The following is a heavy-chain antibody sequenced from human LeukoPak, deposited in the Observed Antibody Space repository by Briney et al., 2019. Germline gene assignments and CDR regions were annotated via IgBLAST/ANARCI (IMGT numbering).Heavy chain of an antibody. CDR2: IYYSGST. V-gene: IGHV4-59*01. J-gene: IGHJ4*02. CDR1: GGSISSYY. Sequence: SETLSLTCTASGGSISSYYWSWIRQPPGKGLEWIGYIYYSGSTNYNPSLKSRVTISVDTSKNQFSLKLSSVTAADTAVYYCARATTRGYCFDYWGQGTVVTVSS. CDR3: ARATTRGYCFDY. D-gene: IGHD4-17*01.